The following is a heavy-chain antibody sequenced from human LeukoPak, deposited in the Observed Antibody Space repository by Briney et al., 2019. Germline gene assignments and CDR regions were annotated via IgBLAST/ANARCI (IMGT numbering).Heavy chain of an antibody. J-gene: IGHJ5*02. CDR2: IYYSGST. V-gene: IGHV4-59*01. CDR1: GGSFSGYY. CDR3: ARDKQPLGFDP. Sequence: SETLSLTCAVYGGSFSGYYWSWIRQPPGKGLEWIGYIYYSGSTNYNPSLKSRVTISVDTSKNQFSLKLSSVTAADTAVYYCARDKQPLGFDPWGQGTLVTVSS. D-gene: IGHD6-13*01.